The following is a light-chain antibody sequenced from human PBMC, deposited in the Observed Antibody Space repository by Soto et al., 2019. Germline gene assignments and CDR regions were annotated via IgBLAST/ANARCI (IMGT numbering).Light chain of an antibody. CDR1: TSDVGRYDY. CDR3: AAWDDSLNGRV. Sequence: QSVLTQPASVSGSPGQSITISCTGTTSDVGRYDYVSWYQQHPGKAPKLVIFEVTRRPSESSNRFSGSKSGNTASLTISGLQAEDEADYYCAAWDDSLNGRVFGTGTKLTVL. CDR2: EVT. J-gene: IGLJ1*01. V-gene: IGLV2-14*01.